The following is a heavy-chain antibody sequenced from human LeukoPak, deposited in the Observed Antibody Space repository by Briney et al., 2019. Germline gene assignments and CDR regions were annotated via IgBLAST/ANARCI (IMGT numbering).Heavy chain of an antibody. CDR3: ARDSPSSGGY. V-gene: IGHV1-69*04. J-gene: IGHJ4*02. CDR1: GGTFSSYA. CDR2: IIPILGLA. Sequence: GASVKVSCKASGGTFSSYAISWVRQAPGQGLEWMGRIIPILGLANYAQKFQGRVTITADKSTSTAYMELSSLRSEDTAVYYCARDSPSSGGYWGQGTLVTVSS. D-gene: IGHD6-6*01.